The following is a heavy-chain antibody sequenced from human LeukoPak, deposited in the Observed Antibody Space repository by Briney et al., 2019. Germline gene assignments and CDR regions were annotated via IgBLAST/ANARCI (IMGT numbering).Heavy chain of an antibody. D-gene: IGHD3-22*01. V-gene: IGHV3-30*18. CDR3: AKAAYYDSTPVDY. CDR1: GFTFTIYG. Sequence: GRSLRLSCVPSGFTFTIYGMHWVRQAPGKGLEWVAVISYDGSNKYYADSVKGRFTISRDNSKNTLYLQMNSLRAEDTAVYYCAKAAYYDSTPVDYWGQGTLVTVSS. CDR2: ISYDGSNK. J-gene: IGHJ4*02.